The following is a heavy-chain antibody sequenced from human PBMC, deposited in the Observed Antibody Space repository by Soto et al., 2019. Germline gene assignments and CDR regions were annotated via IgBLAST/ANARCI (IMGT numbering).Heavy chain of an antibody. J-gene: IGHJ1*01. CDR3: ANADYGDYVAGYFQH. CDR1: GGTFSSYA. Sequence: SVKVSCKASGGTFSSYAISWVRQAPGQGLEWMGGIIPIFGTANYAQKFQGRVTITADESTSTAYMELSSLRSEDTAVYYCANADYGDYVAGYFQHWGQGTLVTVSS. CDR2: IIPIFGTA. D-gene: IGHD4-17*01. V-gene: IGHV1-69*13.